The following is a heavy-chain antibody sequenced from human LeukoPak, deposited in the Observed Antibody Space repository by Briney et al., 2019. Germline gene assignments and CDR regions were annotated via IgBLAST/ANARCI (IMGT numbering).Heavy chain of an antibody. V-gene: IGHV3-15*01. CDR1: GFTFSSYW. J-gene: IGHJ5*02. D-gene: IGHD1-20*01. Sequence: GGSLRLSCAASGFTFSSYWMSWVRQAPGKGLEWVGRIKSYGSGGTTDYAAPVKGRFTISRDDSKNTLYLRMNSLESEDTAIYYCAHVESMTGLKLGSWGQGTLVTVSS. CDR2: IKSYGSGGTT. CDR3: AHVESMTGLKLGS.